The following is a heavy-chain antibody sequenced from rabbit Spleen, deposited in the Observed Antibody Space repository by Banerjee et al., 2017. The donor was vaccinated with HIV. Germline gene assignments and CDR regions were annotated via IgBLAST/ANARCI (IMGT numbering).Heavy chain of an antibody. D-gene: IGHD2-1*01. CDR1: GFTISSSSW. Sequence: QEQLEESGGDLVQPEGSLTLTCTASGFTISSSSWICWVRQAPGKGLEWIGCIYISNGRTWYASWVNGRFTISKTSSTTVTLQMTSLTAADTATYFCARYDNSIGDLDLWGPGTLVTVS. CDR2: IYISNGRT. J-gene: IGHJ4*01. CDR3: ARYDNSIGDLDL. V-gene: IGHV1S45*01.